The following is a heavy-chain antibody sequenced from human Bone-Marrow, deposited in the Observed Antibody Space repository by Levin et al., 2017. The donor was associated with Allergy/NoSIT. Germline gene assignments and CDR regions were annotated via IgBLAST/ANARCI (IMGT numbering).Heavy chain of an antibody. J-gene: IGHJ4*02. CDR1: GGTFSSYA. V-gene: IGHV1-69*01. D-gene: IGHD2-15*01. CDR3: ARDREDCSGGSCYRIGEFDY. Sequence: KISCKASGGTFSSYAISWVRQAPGQGLEWMGGIIPIFGTANYAQKFQGRVTITADESTSTAYMELSSLRSEDTAVYYCARDREDCSGGSCYRIGEFDYWGQGTLVTVSS. CDR2: IIPIFGTA.